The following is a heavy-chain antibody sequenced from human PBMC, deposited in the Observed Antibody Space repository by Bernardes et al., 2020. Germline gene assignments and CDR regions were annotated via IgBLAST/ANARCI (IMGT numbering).Heavy chain of an antibody. V-gene: IGHV3-53*01. CDR3: ARDGPGAAAGGG. J-gene: IGHJ4*02. Sequence: GSLRLSCAASGFTVSNNYMIWFRQAPGKGLEWVSLIYSGGDTRYADSVKGRFTISRDYSTNTLYLQMNSLRVDDTAIYYCARDGPGAAAGGGWGRGTLVTVSS. CDR1: GFTVSNNY. D-gene: IGHD6-13*01. CDR2: IYSGGDT.